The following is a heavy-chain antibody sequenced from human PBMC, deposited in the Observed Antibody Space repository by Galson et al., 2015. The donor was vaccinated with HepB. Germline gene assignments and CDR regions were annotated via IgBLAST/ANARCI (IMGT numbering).Heavy chain of an antibody. CDR3: ARGSLIPHYFDY. D-gene: IGHD1-26*01. J-gene: IGHJ4*02. Sequence: CAISGDSVSSNSAAWNWIRQSPSRGLKWLGRTYYRSKWYNDYAVSVKSRITINPDTSKNQFSLQLNSVTPEDTAVYYCARGSLIPHYFDYWGQGTLVTVSS. CDR2: TYYRSKWYN. CDR1: GDSVSSNSAA. V-gene: IGHV6-1*01.